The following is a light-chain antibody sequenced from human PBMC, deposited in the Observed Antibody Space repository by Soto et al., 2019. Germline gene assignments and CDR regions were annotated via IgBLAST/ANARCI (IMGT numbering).Light chain of an antibody. Sequence: DIQMTQSPSTLSASEGDRVTITCRASQSIGSWLAWYQQRPGKAPKLLIYKAFSLQSGVPARFSGSGSGTEFTLTISSLQPDDFATYYCQQYDNPMYTFGQGTKLEIK. CDR3: QQYDNPMYT. CDR1: QSIGSW. V-gene: IGKV1-5*03. J-gene: IGKJ2*01. CDR2: KAF.